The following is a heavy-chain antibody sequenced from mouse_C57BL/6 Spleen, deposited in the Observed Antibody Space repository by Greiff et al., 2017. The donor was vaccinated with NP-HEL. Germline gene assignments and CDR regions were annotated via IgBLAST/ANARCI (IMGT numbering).Heavy chain of an antibody. CDR1: GFNIKDYY. V-gene: IGHV14-2*01. CDR2: IDPEDGET. CDR3: ASESLPYYFDY. J-gene: IGHJ2*01. D-gene: IGHD2-12*01. Sequence: VQLKQSGAELVKPGASVKLSCTASGFNIKDYYMHWVKQRTEQGLEWIGRIDPEDGETKYAPQFQGKATITADTSSNTAYLQLSSLTSEDTAVYYCASESLPYYFDYWGQGTTLTVSS.